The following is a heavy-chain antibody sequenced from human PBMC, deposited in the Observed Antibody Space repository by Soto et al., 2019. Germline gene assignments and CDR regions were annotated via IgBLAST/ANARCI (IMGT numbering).Heavy chain of an antibody. CDR1: GCSVSGGSYY. CDR2: IFYTGSS. CDR3: ARDRGFRHYFDY. Sequence: XETLSLTCTVSGCSVSGGSYYWSWIRQPPGKGLEWIGYIFYTGSSNYNLSLKSRATTSVDTSQNQFSLKLSSVTAADTAVYYCARDRGFRHYFDYWGQGTLVTVSS. J-gene: IGHJ4*02. V-gene: IGHV4-61*01. D-gene: IGHD3-22*01.